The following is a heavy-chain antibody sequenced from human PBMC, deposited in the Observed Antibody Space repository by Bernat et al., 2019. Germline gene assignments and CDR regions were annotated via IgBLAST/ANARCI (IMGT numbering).Heavy chain of an antibody. D-gene: IGHD3-10*01. CDR3: AREREGLWFGTFDY. CDR1: GFTFSSYG. V-gene: IGHV3-33*01. Sequence: QVQLVESGGGVVQPGRSLRLSCAASGFTFSSYGMHWVRQAPGKGLEWLAVIWYDGSNKYYADSVKGRFTISRDNSKNTLYLQMNSLRAEDTAVYYCAREREGLWFGTFDYWGQGTLVTVSS. CDR2: IWYDGSNK. J-gene: IGHJ4*02.